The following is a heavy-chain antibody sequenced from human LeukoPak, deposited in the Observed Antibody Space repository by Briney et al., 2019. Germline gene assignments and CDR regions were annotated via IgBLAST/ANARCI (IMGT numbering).Heavy chain of an antibody. J-gene: IGHJ5*02. CDR2: MNPNSGNT. CDR1: GYTFTSYD. CDR3: ARGLSSGWYGDNWFDP. V-gene: IGHV1-8*01. D-gene: IGHD6-19*01. Sequence: ASVKVSCKASGYTFTSYDINWVRQATGQGLEWMGWMNPNSGNTGYAQKFQGRVTMTRNTSISTAYMELSSRRSEDTAVYYCARGLSSGWYGDNWFDPWGQGTLVTVSS.